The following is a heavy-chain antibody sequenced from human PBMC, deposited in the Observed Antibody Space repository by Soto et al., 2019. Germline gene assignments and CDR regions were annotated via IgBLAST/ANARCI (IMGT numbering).Heavy chain of an antibody. CDR1: GYTFTSYA. CDR3: ARSYDFWSGYSDYYYGMDV. V-gene: IGHV1-3*01. CDR2: INAGNGNT. J-gene: IGHJ6*02. D-gene: IGHD3-3*01. Sequence: ASVKVSCKASGYTFTSYAMHWVRQAPGQRLEWMGWINAGNGNTKYSQKFQGRVTITRDTSASTAYMELSSLRSEDTAVYYCARSYDFWSGYSDYYYGMDVWGQGTTVTVSS.